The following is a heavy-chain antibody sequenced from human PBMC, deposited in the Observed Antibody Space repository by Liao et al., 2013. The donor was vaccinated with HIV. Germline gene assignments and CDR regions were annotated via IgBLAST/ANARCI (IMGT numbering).Heavy chain of an antibody. Sequence: QVQLQESGPGLVKPSETLSLTCTVSGGSISSYYWSWIRQPAGKGLEWIGRIYTSGSTNYNPSLKSRVTMSVDTSKNQXSLKLSSVTAADTAVYYCAREKVVPAAYYYYYMDVWGKGTTVTVSS. CDR2: IYTSGST. V-gene: IGHV4-4*07. CDR1: GGSISSYY. CDR3: AREKVVPAAYYYYYMDV. D-gene: IGHD2-2*01. J-gene: IGHJ6*03.